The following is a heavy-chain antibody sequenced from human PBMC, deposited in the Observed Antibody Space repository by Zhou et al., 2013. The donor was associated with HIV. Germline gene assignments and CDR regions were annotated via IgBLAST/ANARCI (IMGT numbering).Heavy chain of an antibody. CDR2: IIPIFGTA. CDR3: AADSHESEGMGWMAP. V-gene: IGHV1-69*05. CDR1: GGTFSSYA. D-gene: IGHD3-22*01. Sequence: QVQLVQSGAEVKKPGSSVKVSCKASGGTFSSYAISWVRQAPGQGLEWMGGIIPIFGTANYAQKFQGRVTITTDESTSTAFMDLRSLRSDDTAIYYCAADSHESEGMGWMAPWGQGTLVTVSS. J-gene: IGHJ5*02.